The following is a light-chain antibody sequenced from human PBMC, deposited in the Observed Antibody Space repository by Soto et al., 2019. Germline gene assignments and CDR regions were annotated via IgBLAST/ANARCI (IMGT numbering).Light chain of an antibody. Sequence: EIVLTQSPATLSLSPGERATLSCRASQSVSSYLAWYQQKPGQAPRLLIYDASNRATGIPVRFSGSGSGTDFTLTISCLEPEDFAVYYCQQRSNWPPYTFGLGTKLEIK. CDR3: QQRSNWPPYT. CDR2: DAS. V-gene: IGKV3-11*01. J-gene: IGKJ2*01. CDR1: QSVSSY.